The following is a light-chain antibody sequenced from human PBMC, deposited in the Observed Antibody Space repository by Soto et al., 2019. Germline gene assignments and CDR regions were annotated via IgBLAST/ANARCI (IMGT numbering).Light chain of an antibody. CDR2: DAS. V-gene: IGKV3-11*01. J-gene: IGKJ4*01. CDR1: QTISSN. Sequence: TQSPATLSVSPGERASLSCRASQTISSNLAWYQQKPGQAPRLLIYDASKRATGIPARFSGSGSGTDFTLTISSLEPEDFAVYYCQQRYNWPLTFGGGTKVDIK. CDR3: QQRYNWPLT.